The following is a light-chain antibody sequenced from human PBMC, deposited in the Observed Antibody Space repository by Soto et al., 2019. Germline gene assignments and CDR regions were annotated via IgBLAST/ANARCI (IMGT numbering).Light chain of an antibody. CDR1: QTISAY. CDR3: QQSYSISWT. CDR2: AAS. Sequence: DIQMTQSPSSLSASVGDRVTITCRACQTISAYLNWYQQKPGKAPKLLIYAASSLQRGVPSRFSGRGSGTDFTLTISSLQPEDFATYYCQQSYSISWTFGQGTKVDIK. V-gene: IGKV1-39*01. J-gene: IGKJ1*01.